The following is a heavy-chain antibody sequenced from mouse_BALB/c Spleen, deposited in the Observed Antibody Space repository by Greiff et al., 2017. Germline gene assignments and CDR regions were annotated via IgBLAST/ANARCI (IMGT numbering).Heavy chain of an antibody. D-gene: IGHD2-2*01. V-gene: IGHV10-1*02. CDR2: IRSKSNNCAT. J-gene: IGHJ3*01. CDR1: GFTFNTYA. Sequence: EVHLVESGGGLVQPKGSLKLSCAASGFTFNTYAMNWVRQAPGKGLEWVARIRSKSNNCATYYAESVKDRFTISRDDSQSMLYLQMNNLKTEDTAMYYCVRGADGYDGGWFAYWGQGTLVTVSA. CDR3: VRGADGYDGGWFAY.